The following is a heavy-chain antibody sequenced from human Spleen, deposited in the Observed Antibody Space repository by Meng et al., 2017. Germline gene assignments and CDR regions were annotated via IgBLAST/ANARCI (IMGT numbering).Heavy chain of an antibody. CDR2: INHSGST. J-gene: IGHJ6*02. CDR1: GGSFSGYY. V-gene: IGHV4-34*01. Sequence: SETLSLTCAVYGGSFSGYYWSWIRQPPGKGLEWIGKINHSGSTNYNPSLKSRVTISVDTSKNQFSLKLSSVTAADTAVYYCGYGSGILDVWGQGTTVTVSS. CDR3: GYGSGILDV. D-gene: IGHD3-10*01.